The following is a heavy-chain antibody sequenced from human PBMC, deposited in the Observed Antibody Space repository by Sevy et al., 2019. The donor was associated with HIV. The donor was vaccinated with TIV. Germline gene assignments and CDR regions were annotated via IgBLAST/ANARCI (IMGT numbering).Heavy chain of an antibody. CDR2: FFYSDIP. J-gene: IGHJ4*02. Sequence: SETLSLTCSVSGDSINSGYYYWNWIRQSPGKGLEWIGYFFYSDIPHYNPSLRGRVTISADMSETKVSLKLSSVTAADSAVYYCARGKNLDSDPFDYWGQGTLVTVSS. V-gene: IGHV4-30-4*01. CDR1: GDSINSGYYY. CDR3: ARGKNLDSDPFDY. D-gene: IGHD5-18*01.